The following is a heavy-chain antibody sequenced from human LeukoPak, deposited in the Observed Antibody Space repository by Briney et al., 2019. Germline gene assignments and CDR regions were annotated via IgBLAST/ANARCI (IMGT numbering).Heavy chain of an antibody. Sequence: GGSLRLSCAASGFTFSSYAMSWVRQAPGKGLEWVSAISGSGGSTYYADSVKGRFTISRDNSKNTLYLQMNSLRAEDTAVYYCAKSVGDYGDYTYYFDYWGQGTLVTVSS. CDR1: GFTFSSYA. V-gene: IGHV3-23*01. CDR2: ISGSGGST. CDR3: AKSVGDYGDYTYYFDY. J-gene: IGHJ4*02. D-gene: IGHD4-17*01.